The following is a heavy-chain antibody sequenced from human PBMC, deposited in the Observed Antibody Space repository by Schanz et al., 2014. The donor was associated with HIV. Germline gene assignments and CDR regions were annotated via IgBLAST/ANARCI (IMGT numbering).Heavy chain of an antibody. D-gene: IGHD2-15*01. Sequence: QVQLVQSGAEVKKPGASVKVSCKASGYSFIGYYMHWVRQAPGQGPEWMGGINPNSGGTNYAQKFQGRVTMTRDTSISTAYMELTRLRYDDTAVYYCARAYCSGGSCHDYWGQGTLVTVSS. V-gene: IGHV1-2*02. CDR2: INPNSGGT. J-gene: IGHJ4*02. CDR1: GYSFIGYY. CDR3: ARAYCSGGSCHDY.